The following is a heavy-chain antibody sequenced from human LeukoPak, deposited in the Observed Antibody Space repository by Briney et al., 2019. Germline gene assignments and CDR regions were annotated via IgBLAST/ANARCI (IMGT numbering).Heavy chain of an antibody. CDR3: ARGDYYYYYMDV. J-gene: IGHJ6*03. CDR1: GGSFSGYY. V-gene: IGHV4-34*01. Sequence: SETLSLTCAVYGGSFSGYYWSWIRQPPGKGLEWIGEINHSGSTNYNPSLKSRVTISIDTSKNQFSLKLSSVTAADTAVYYCARGDYYYYYMDVWGKGTTVTVSS. CDR2: INHSGST.